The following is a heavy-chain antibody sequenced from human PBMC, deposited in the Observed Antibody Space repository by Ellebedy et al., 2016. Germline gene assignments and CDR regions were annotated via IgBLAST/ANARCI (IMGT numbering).Heavy chain of an antibody. Sequence: SETLSLTCTVSGDSISSSSYYWGWIRQPPGKGLEWIGSIYYSGSTHYNPSLKSRVTISVDTSKNQFSLKLSSVTAADTAVYYCASTHSQYYYDSSGYYYAFDIWGQGTMVTVSS. J-gene: IGHJ3*02. CDR1: GDSISSSSYY. V-gene: IGHV4-39*01. CDR3: ASTHSQYYYDSSGYYYAFDI. D-gene: IGHD3-22*01. CDR2: IYYSGST.